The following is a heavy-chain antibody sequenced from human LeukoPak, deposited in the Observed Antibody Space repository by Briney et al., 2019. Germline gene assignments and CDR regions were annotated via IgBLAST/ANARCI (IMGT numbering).Heavy chain of an antibody. CDR1: GFIFSDYY. V-gene: IGHV3-30-3*01. CDR3: ARDLPGDIVVVPAYGMDV. Sequence: GGSLRLSCAASGFIFSDYYMNWIRQAPGKGLEWVAVISYDGSNKYYADSVKGRFTISRDNSKNTLYLQMNSLRAEDTAVYYCARDLPGDIVVVPAYGMDVWGQGTTVTVSS. D-gene: IGHD2-2*01. CDR2: ISYDGSNK. J-gene: IGHJ6*02.